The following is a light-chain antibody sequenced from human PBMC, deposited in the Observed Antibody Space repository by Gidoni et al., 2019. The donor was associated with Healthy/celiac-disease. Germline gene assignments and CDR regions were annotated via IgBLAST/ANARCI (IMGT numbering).Light chain of an antibody. CDR1: ALPKQY. CDR3: QSADSSGTYVV. CDR2: KDS. J-gene: IGLJ2*01. V-gene: IGLV3-25*03. Sequence: SYELTQPPSVSVSPGQTARIPCAGDALPKQYAYWYQQKPGQAPVLVIYKDSERPSGIPERFSGSSSWTTVTLTISGVQAEDEADYYCQSADSSGTYVVFGGGTKLTVL.